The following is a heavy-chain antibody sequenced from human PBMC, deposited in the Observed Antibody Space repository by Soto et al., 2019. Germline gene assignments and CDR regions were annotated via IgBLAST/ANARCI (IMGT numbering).Heavy chain of an antibody. CDR1: GFTFSSYA. CDR2: ISYDGSNK. Sequence: ESGGGVVQPGRSLRLSCAASGFTFSSYAKHWVRQAPGKGLEWVAVISYDGSNKYYADSVKGRFTISRDNSKNTLYLQMNSLRAEDTAVYYCARDSAIVVVVAAHLDYWGQGTLVTVSS. CDR3: ARDSAIVVVVAAHLDY. D-gene: IGHD2-15*01. V-gene: IGHV3-30-3*01. J-gene: IGHJ4*02.